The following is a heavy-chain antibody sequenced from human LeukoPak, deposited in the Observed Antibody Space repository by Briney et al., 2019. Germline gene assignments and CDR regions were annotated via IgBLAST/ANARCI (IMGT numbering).Heavy chain of an antibody. CDR2: INHSGST. Sequence: ASETLSLTCAVYGGSFSGYYWSWIRQPPGKGLEWIGEINHSGSTNYNPSLKSRVTISVDTSKNQFSLKLSSVTAADTAVYYCARVAPYRLSIAAAGTYSRTREGSYFDYWGQGTLVTVSS. CDR3: ARVAPYRLSIAAAGTYSRTREGSYFDY. D-gene: IGHD6-13*01. J-gene: IGHJ4*02. V-gene: IGHV4-34*01. CDR1: GGSFSGYY.